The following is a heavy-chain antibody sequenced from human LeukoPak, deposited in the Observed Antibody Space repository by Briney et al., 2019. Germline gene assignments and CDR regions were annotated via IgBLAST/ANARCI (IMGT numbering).Heavy chain of an antibody. CDR2: INSDGTDT. D-gene: IGHD3-22*01. Sequence: GGSLRLSCVASGFTFRTYWMQWVRQAPGEGLVWVSHINSDGTDTTYADAVKGRFITSRDNTKNTLYLQMNSLRAEDTAVYYCARVNYYDSSAKDYWGQGTLDTVSS. CDR1: GFTFRTYW. J-gene: IGHJ4*02. CDR3: ARVNYYDSSAKDY. V-gene: IGHV3-74*03.